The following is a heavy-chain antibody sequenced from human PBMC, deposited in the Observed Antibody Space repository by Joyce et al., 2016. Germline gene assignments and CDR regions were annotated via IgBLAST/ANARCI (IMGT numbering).Heavy chain of an antibody. CDR1: GFSLTTNSQG. D-gene: IGHD1/OR15-1a*01. V-gene: IGHV2-5*02. CDR3: AHRHNAVGGTTFDS. Sequence: QITLKESGPALVKPRQTLTLTCTFSGFSLTTNSQGVGWIRQPPGKPLELLALIYWDDDKRYSPSLKSRLTITKDTSKNQVVLTLADVDSLDTATYYCAHRHNAVGGTTFDSWDQGTLVTVSS. J-gene: IGHJ4*02. CDR2: IYWDDDK.